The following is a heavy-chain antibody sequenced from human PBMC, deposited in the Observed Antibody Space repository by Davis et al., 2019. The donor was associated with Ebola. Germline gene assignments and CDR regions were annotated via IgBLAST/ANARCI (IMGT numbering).Heavy chain of an antibody. J-gene: IGHJ5*02. CDR3: ARDMGMVQEANWFDP. CDR2: ISAYNGNT. D-gene: IGHD3-10*01. CDR1: GYTFTSYG. Sequence: ASVKVSCKASGYTFTSYGISWVRQAPGQGLEWMGWISAYNGNTNYAQKLQGRVTMTTDTSTSTAYMELRSLRSDGTAVYYCARDMGMVQEANWFDPWGQGTLVTVSS. V-gene: IGHV1-18*01.